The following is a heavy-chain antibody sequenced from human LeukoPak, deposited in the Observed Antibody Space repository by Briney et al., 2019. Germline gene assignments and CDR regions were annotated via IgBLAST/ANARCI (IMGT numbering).Heavy chain of an antibody. CDR2: IYPGDSDT. D-gene: IGHD6-19*01. CDR3: ARLNKQWLAPTPDLDY. CDR1: GCSFTSYW. V-gene: IGHV5-51*01. Sequence: GESLKISCKGIGCSFTSYWIGWVRQMPGKGLEWMGIIYPGDSDTRYSPSFQGQVTISADKSISTAYLQWSSLKASDTAMYYCARLNKQWLAPTPDLDYWGQGTLVTVSS. J-gene: IGHJ4*02.